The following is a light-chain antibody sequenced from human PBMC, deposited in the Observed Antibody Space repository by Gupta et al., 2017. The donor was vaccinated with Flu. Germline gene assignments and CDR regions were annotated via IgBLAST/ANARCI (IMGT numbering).Light chain of an antibody. Sequence: QSALTQPPSAAGSPGQSVTISCTGTSSDVGGHNYVSWYQHHPGKVPTLMIYDVTKRPSGVPDRFSGSKSGTTASLTVSGLQADDESYYYCCSYAGGNSCVFGGGTKLTVL. V-gene: IGLV2-8*01. CDR3: CSYAGGNSCV. J-gene: IGLJ2*01. CDR2: DVT. CDR1: SSDVGGHNY.